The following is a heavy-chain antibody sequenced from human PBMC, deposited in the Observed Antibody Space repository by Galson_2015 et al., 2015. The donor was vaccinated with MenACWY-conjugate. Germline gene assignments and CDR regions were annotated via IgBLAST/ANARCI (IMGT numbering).Heavy chain of an antibody. Sequence: SVKVSCKASGYTFTAYAINWVRQAPGQGLGWMGIINPSDGSTNYAQKFQGRVTMTRETSTTTVYLELSSLRSEDTAVYYCARDLRRVSMVRGSIVPDAFDMWGQGTMVTVSS. V-gene: IGHV1-46*01. CDR2: INPSDGST. CDR3: ARDLRRVSMVRGSIVPDAFDM. J-gene: IGHJ3*02. CDR1: GYTFTAYA. D-gene: IGHD3-10*01.